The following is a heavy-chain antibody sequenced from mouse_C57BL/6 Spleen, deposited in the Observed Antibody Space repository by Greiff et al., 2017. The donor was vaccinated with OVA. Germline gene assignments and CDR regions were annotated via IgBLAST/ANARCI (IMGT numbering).Heavy chain of an antibody. D-gene: IGHD2-3*01. V-gene: IGHV8-12*01. CDR2: IYWDDDK. CDR1: GFSLSTSGMG. Sequence: VMLVESGPGILQSSQTLSLTCSFSGFSLSTSGMGVSWIRQPSGKGLEWLAHIYWDDDKRYNPSPKSRLTISKDTSSNQVFLKITSVDTADTATYYCARREGDGYYKGGRGFDYWGQGTTLTVSS. J-gene: IGHJ2*01. CDR3: ARREGDGYYKGGRGFDY.